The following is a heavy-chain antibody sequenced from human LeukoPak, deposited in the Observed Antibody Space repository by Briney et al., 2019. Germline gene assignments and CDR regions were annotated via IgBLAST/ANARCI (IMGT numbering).Heavy chain of an antibody. CDR1: GYTFTDSY. V-gene: IGHV1-2*02. CDR2: MSPNNGDT. CDR3: VRSPIGASAY. J-gene: IGHJ4*02. Sequence: APVNVSCKPSGYTFTDSYIHWVRQAPGVGLQGMGWMSPNNGDTKYAEDFQDRVTMTRDTSINTAYMELTGLTPDDTAVYYCVRSPIGASAYWGRGTLVTVSS. D-gene: IGHD3-10*01.